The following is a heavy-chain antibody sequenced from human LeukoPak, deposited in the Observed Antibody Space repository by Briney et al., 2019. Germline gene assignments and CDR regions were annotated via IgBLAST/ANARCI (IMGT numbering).Heavy chain of an antibody. V-gene: IGHV4-38-2*02. CDR3: ASHRYYYDSSGYSTFDY. CDR1: GYSISSCDN. Sequence: SETLYLTCTVSGYSISSCDNWCWLRQPPGKVQEWIGSIYHSGSTYYNPYLQSRVTISVDTSKNQCSLKLSSVTAADTAVYYCASHRYYYDSSGYSTFDYWGQGTLVTVSS. J-gene: IGHJ4*02. CDR2: IYHSGST. D-gene: IGHD3-22*01.